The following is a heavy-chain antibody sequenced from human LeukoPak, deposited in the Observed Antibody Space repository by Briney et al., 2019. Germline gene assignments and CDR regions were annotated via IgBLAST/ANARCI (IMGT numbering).Heavy chain of an antibody. CDR1: GFPVSSNY. D-gene: IGHD1-26*01. CDR3: ARSWELLVFDP. CDR2: IYSGGST. J-gene: IGHJ5*02. Sequence: GGSLRLSFAASGFPVSSNYMSWVRPAPGKGLEWVSVIYSGGSTYYADSVKGRFTISRDNSKNTLYLQMNSLRAEYTAVYYCARSWELLVFDPWGQGTLVTVSS. V-gene: IGHV3-53*01.